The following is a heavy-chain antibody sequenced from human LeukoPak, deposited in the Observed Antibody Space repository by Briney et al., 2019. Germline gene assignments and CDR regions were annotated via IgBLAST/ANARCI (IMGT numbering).Heavy chain of an antibody. Sequence: PGGSLRLSCTASGFIFSSYAMSWVRQAPGEGLEWVSSISGSGGSTFYVESVKGRFTISRDNSRNTLELQMNSLRVEDTALYYCAKDTEYSSTWYKEAVDYWGQGTLVTVSS. CDR2: ISGSGGST. D-gene: IGHD6-13*01. CDR1: GFIFSSYA. J-gene: IGHJ4*02. V-gene: IGHV3-23*01. CDR3: AKDTEYSSTWYKEAVDY.